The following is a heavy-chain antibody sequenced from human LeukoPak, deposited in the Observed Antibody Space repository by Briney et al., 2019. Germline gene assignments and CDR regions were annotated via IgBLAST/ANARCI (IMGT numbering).Heavy chain of an antibody. D-gene: IGHD1-26*01. V-gene: IGHV4-4*07. CDR1: GGSISTYY. Sequence: PSETLSLTCTVSGGSISTYYWSWIRQPAGMGLEWIGRMYTNGNTHYNPSLKSRVTISVDTSKNQFSLKLSSVTAADTAVYYCARGDVGATTGFDYWGQGTLVTVSS. CDR2: MYTNGNT. J-gene: IGHJ4*02. CDR3: ARGDVGATTGFDY.